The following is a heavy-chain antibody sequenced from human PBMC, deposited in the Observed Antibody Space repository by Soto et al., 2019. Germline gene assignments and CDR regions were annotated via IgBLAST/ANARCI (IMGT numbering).Heavy chain of an antibody. D-gene: IGHD5-12*01. CDR2: ITSSGSST. V-gene: IGHV3-23*01. Sequence: PGGSLRLSCAASGFIFSDYAMTWVRQTPGKGLECVSAITSSGSSTYFADSLKGRITISRDNSKNTLSLQMDSLRVEDTAIYYCAKGVEGYVVSSFDSWGQGALVTVSS. CDR1: GFIFSDYA. CDR3: AKGVEGYVVSSFDS. J-gene: IGHJ4*02.